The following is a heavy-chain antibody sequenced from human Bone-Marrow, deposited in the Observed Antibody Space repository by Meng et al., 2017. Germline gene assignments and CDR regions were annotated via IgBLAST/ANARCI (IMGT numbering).Heavy chain of an antibody. J-gene: IGHJ4*02. CDR1: GGSISSWGYY. CDR2: IYHSGST. CDR3: VRDRNDYGSHYFDY. D-gene: IGHD4-17*01. Sequence: QVQLQESGPGLVKPSQTLSLTCTVSGGSISSWGYYWSWIRQHPGKGLEWIGYIYHSGSTYYNPSLKSRVTISVDTSKNQFSLKLSSVTAADTAVYYCVRDRNDYGSHYFDYWGQGTLVTVSS. V-gene: IGHV4-31*03.